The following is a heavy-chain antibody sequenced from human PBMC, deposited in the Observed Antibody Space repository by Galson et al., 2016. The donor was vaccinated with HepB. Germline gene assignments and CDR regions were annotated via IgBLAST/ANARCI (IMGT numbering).Heavy chain of an antibody. CDR1: GVSISSTNW. CDR3: VRERLLRYFDLFPSGYYGMDV. D-gene: IGHD3-9*01. CDR2: IYHRGNT. V-gene: IGHV4-4*02. J-gene: IGHJ6*02. Sequence: SETLSLTCAVSGVSISSTNWWSWVRQPPGKGLEWIGEIYHRGNTDYNPSLKTRVTISIDTSKNQFSLNLSSVTAADTAIYYCVRERLLRYFDLFPSGYYGMDVWGQGTTVTVSS.